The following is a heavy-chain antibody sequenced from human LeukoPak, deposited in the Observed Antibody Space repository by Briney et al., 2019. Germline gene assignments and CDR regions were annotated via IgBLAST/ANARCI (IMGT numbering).Heavy chain of an antibody. CDR1: GYTFTSYG. CDR2: INPNSGGT. V-gene: IGHV1-2*02. D-gene: IGHD2-2*01. Sequence: ASVKVSCRASGYTFTSYGISWVRQAPGQGLEWMGWINPNSGGTNYAQKFQGRVTMTRDTSISTAYMELSRLRSDDTAVYYCARVELRVVVPAAMMDYWGQGTLVTVSS. CDR3: ARVELRVVVPAAMMDY. J-gene: IGHJ4*02.